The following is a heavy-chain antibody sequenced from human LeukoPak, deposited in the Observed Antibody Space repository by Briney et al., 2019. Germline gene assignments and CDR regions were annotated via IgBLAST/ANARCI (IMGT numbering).Heavy chain of an antibody. CDR2: INPGDSDT. CDR1: GYRFTTYW. Sequence: GESLKISCKGSGYRFTTYWIGWVRQMPGKGLEWMGIINPGDSDTRYSPSFQGQVTISADKSISTAYLLWSSLKPSDTAMYYCARNYDSSGYYPEDAFDIWGQGTMVTVSS. V-gene: IGHV5-51*01. CDR3: ARNYDSSGYYPEDAFDI. D-gene: IGHD3-22*01. J-gene: IGHJ3*02.